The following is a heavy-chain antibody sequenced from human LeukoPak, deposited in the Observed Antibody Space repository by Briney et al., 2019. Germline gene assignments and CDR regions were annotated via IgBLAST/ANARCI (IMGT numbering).Heavy chain of an antibody. V-gene: IGHV3-74*01. Sequence: GGSLRLSCAASGFTFSSYWMHWVRQVPGKGLVWVSRINSDGSSTSYADSVKGRFTISRDNAQNSLYLQMNSLRAEDTAVYYCVRDLEYSSSSVSGRSFDYWGQGTLVTVSS. J-gene: IGHJ4*02. D-gene: IGHD6-6*01. CDR1: GFTFSSYW. CDR3: VRDLEYSSSSVSGRSFDY. CDR2: INSDGSST.